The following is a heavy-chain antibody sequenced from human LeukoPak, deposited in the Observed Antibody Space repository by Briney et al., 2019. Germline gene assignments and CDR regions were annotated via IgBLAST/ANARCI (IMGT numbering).Heavy chain of an antibody. CDR1: GYSISSGYY. V-gene: IGHV4-38-2*02. J-gene: IGHJ4*02. CDR3: ARAGWFGELYGPLDF. D-gene: IGHD3-10*01. CDR2: IYHSGST. Sequence: SETLSLTCTVSGYSISSGYYWGWIRQPPGKGLEWIGSIYHSGSTYYNPSLKSRVTISVDPSKNQFSLKLTSVIAADTAVYYCARAGWFGELYGPLDFWGQGTLVTVSS.